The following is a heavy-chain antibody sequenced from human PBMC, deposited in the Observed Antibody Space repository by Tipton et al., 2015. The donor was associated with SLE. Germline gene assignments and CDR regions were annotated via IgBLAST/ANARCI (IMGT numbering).Heavy chain of an antibody. CDR1: GFTFDDYA. D-gene: IGHD4-17*01. CDR3: ARGPIYGDYYFDY. J-gene: IGHJ4*02. CDR2: ISSSGSTI. V-gene: IGHV3-48*03. Sequence: SLRLSCAASGFTFDDYAMHWVRQAPGKGLEWVSYISSSGSTIYYADSVKGRFTISRDNAKNSLYLQMNSLRAEDTAVYYCARGPIYGDYYFDYWGQGTLVTVSS.